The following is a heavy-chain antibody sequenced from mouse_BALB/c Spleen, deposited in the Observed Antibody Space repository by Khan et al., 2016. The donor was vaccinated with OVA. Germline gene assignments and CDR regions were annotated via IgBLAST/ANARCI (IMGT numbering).Heavy chain of an antibody. CDR3: ARSGNGSLGY. CDR2: INPNNGDT. CDR1: GYIFSDYT. D-gene: IGHD1-1*01. Sequence: EVQLQQSGPELVKPGASVKISCKASGYIFSDYTMDWVKQSHGKSLEWIGDINPNNGDTFYNQKFKGKATLTVDKSSSTAFMELRSLTSEDTAVYYCARSGNGSLGYWGQGSTLTVSP. J-gene: IGHJ2*01. V-gene: IGHV1-18*01.